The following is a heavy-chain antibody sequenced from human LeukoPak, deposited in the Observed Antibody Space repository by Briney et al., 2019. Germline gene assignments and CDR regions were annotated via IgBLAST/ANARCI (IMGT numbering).Heavy chain of an antibody. Sequence: SETPSPTWTVSCAPIPNFFWSLIRPPPGKGLEWVGYIYYRGSTDYNPSLKSRVTISVDTSKNQFSLKLSSVTAADTAVYYCATADSTKPRAFFDSWGQGTLVTVSS. V-gene: IGHV4-59*01. CDR1: CAPIPNFF. CDR3: ATADSTKPRAFFDS. D-gene: IGHD1-14*01. J-gene: IGHJ4*02. CDR2: IYYRGST.